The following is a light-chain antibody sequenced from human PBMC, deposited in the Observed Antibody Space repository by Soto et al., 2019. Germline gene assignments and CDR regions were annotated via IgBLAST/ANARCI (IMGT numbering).Light chain of an antibody. Sequence: EVLMTQSPDTLYVSPGDRVTLPCRASQSVSDNLAWYQQKPGQGPRLLVYRASTRTLGIPARFSGSESGTEFTLTISSLQSEDFAVYYCQQYNSWPITFGQGTRLEIK. CDR3: QQYNSWPIT. CDR2: RAS. V-gene: IGKV3-15*01. CDR1: QSVSDN. J-gene: IGKJ5*01.